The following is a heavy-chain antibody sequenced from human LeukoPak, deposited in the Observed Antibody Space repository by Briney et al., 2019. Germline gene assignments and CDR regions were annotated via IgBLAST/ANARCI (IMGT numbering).Heavy chain of an antibody. V-gene: IGHV1-2*02. CDR1: GYTFTGYY. CDR3: ARSLRLDSECDY. J-gene: IGHJ4*02. D-gene: IGHD3-9*01. CDR2: INPNSGGT. Sequence: ASVKVSCKASGYTFTGYYIHWVRQPPGQGLEWMGWINPNSGGTNYAQKFQGRVTMTRDTSISTAYMELSRLRSDDTALYYCARSLRLDSECDYWGQGTLVTVSS.